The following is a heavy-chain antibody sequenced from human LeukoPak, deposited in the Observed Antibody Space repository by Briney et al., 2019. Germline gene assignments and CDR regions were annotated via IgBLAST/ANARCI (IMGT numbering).Heavy chain of an antibody. Sequence: TSETLSLTCTVSGGSISSYYWSWIRQPPGKGLEWSGYIYYSGSTNYNPSLKSRVTISVDTSKNQFSLKLSSVTAADTAVYYCARQGVRGVPDYWGQGTLVTVSS. CDR3: ARQGVRGVPDY. D-gene: IGHD3-10*01. J-gene: IGHJ4*02. CDR1: GGSISSYY. V-gene: IGHV4-59*08. CDR2: IYYSGST.